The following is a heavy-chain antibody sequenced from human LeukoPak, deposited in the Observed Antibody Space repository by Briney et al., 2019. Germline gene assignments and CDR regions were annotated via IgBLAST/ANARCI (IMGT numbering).Heavy chain of an antibody. V-gene: IGHV3-33*01. D-gene: IGHD4-11*01. CDR2: IWSDGSNK. CDR3: ARRGEYSNLNYLEY. Sequence: GGSLRLSCAASGFTFSTYGMHWVRQAPGKGLEWVSFIWSDGSNKYYADSVKGRFTISRDNSKNTLYLQMNSLRAEDTAVYYCARRGEYSNLNYLEYWGQGTLATVSS. J-gene: IGHJ4*02. CDR1: GFTFSTYG.